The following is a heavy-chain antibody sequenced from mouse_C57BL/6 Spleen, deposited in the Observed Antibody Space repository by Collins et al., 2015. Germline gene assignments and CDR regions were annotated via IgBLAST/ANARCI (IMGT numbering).Heavy chain of an antibody. Sequence: EVQLQQSGPELVKPGTSVKMSCKASGYTLTDYNMHWVKQSHGKSLEWIGYINPNNGETSYNQKFKGKATLTVNMSSSTAYMELRSLTSEDSAVYYCAGYYGSRNFDYWGQGATLTVSS. CDR1: GYTLTDYN. D-gene: IGHD1-1*01. CDR3: AGYYGSRNFDY. J-gene: IGHJ2*01. CDR2: INPNNGET. V-gene: IGHV1-22*01.